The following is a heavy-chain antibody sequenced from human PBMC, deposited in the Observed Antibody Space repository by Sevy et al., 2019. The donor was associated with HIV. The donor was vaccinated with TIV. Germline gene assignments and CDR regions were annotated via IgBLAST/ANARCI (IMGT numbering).Heavy chain of an antibody. Sequence: SETLSLTCTISGGSIGSSYYWGSVRQRPGKGLELIGTIYYGGNTDYNPSLKSRVTISVDRSKNQVSLKLGSVTAADTTVYYCAKTETVYYYGMDVWGQGTSVTVSS. V-gene: IGHV4-39*01. CDR3: AKTETVYYYGMDV. CDR1: GGSIGSSYY. D-gene: IGHD1-1*01. J-gene: IGHJ6*02. CDR2: IYYGGNT.